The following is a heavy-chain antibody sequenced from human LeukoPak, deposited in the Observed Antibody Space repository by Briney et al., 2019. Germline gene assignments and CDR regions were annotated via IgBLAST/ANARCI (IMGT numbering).Heavy chain of an antibody. J-gene: IGHJ4*02. CDR3: ATARDFWSGYYFDY. CDR1: GYTLTELS. Sequence: ASVTVSFKVSGYTLTELSMHRVRQAPGKGLEWLGGFDPEDGETIYAQKFQGRVTMTEDTSTDTAYMELSSLRSEDTAVYYCATARDFWSGYYFDYWGQGTLVTVSS. CDR2: FDPEDGET. V-gene: IGHV1-24*01. D-gene: IGHD3-3*01.